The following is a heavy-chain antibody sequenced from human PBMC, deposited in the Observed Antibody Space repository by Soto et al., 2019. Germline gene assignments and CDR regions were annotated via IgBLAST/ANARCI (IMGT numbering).Heavy chain of an antibody. V-gene: IGHV3-30-3*01. CDR1: GFTFSSYA. CDR3: ARDLPPSSSSLYYGMDV. D-gene: IGHD6-13*01. CDR2: ISYDGSNK. Sequence: LSLSCSASGFTFSSYAMHWVRQAPGKGLEWVAVISYDGSNKYYADSVKGRFTISRDNSKNTLYLQMNSLRAEDTAVYYCARDLPPSSSSLYYGMDVWGQGTTVTVSS. J-gene: IGHJ6*02.